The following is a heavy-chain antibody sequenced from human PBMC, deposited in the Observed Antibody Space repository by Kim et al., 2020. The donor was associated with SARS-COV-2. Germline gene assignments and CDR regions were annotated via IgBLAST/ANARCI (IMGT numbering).Heavy chain of an antibody. CDR2: TYYRSNWYS. V-gene: IGHV6-1*01. CDR1: GDSVSSSSAA. D-gene: IGHD6-19*01. J-gene: IGHJ4*02. CDR3: ARVGNGWGLDS. Sequence: SQTLSLTCAISGDSVSSSSAAWNWFRQSPSRGLEWLGRTYYRSNWYSDYAASVRGRITISPDTPKNQFSLQLNSMIPEDTAVYYCARVGNGWGLDSWGQGTLVIVSS.